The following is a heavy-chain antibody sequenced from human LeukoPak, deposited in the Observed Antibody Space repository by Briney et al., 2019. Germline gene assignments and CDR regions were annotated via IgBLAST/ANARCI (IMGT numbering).Heavy chain of an antibody. Sequence: GGSLRLSXAASGFTFSSYSMNWVRQAPGKGLEWVSSISSSSSYIYYADSVKGRFTISRDNAKNSLCLQMNSLRAEDTAVYYCARPHYYYYYMDVWGKGTTVTVSS. CDR2: ISSSSSYI. CDR3: ARPHYYYYYMDV. CDR1: GFTFSSYS. J-gene: IGHJ6*03. V-gene: IGHV3-21*01.